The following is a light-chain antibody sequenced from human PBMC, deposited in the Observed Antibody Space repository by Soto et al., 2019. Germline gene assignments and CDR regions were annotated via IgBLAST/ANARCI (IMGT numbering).Light chain of an antibody. CDR1: GSNIGAGFD. CDR3: QSYDTVLSGPVV. J-gene: IGLJ2*01. CDR2: GNT. Sequence: QSVLTQPPSLSGAPGQNIIISCTGGGSNIGAGFDVHWYQQLPGTAPKLLIYGNTNRPSGVPDRFSGSKSGTSASLVITGIQAADEADYYCQSYDTVLSGPVVFGGGTKLTVL. V-gene: IGLV1-40*01.